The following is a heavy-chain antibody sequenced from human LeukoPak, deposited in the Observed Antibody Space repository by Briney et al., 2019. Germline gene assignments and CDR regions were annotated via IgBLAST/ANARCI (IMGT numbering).Heavy chain of an antibody. D-gene: IGHD6-19*01. V-gene: IGHV3-53*01. CDR2: IYSGGST. CDR1: GFTFSSYG. CDR3: ARSIAVAGGVFDY. J-gene: IGHJ4*02. Sequence: GGSLRLSCAASGFTFSSYGMSWVRQAPGKGLEWVSVIYSGGSTNYADSVKGRFTISRDNSKNTLYLQMNSLRAEDTAVYYCARSIAVAGGVFDYWGQGTLVTVSS.